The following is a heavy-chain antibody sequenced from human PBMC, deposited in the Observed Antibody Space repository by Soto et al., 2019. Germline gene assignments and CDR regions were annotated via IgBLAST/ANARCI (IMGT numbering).Heavy chain of an antibody. CDR2: ISSSSSYI. D-gene: IGHD2-15*01. Sequence: EVQLVESGGGLVKPGGSLRLSCAASGFTFSSYSMNWVRQAPGKGLEWVSSISSSSSYIYYADSVKGRFTISRDNAKNSLYLQMNSLRAEDTAVYYCARDRCSGGSCYSAPRRYGMDVWGQGTTVTVSS. V-gene: IGHV3-21*01. CDR1: GFTFSSYS. CDR3: ARDRCSGGSCYSAPRRYGMDV. J-gene: IGHJ6*02.